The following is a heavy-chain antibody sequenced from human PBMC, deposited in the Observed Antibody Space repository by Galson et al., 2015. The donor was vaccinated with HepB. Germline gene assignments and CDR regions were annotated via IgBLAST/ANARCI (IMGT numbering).Heavy chain of an antibody. CDR1: GGSISSSSYY. CDR2: IYYSGST. V-gene: IGHV4-39*07. D-gene: IGHD3-10*01. Sequence: SETLSLTCTVSGGSISSSSYYWGWIRQPPGKGLEWIGSIYYSGSTYYNPSLKSRATISVDTSKNQFSLKLSSVTAADTAVYYCAREGKRFGNNWFDPWGQGTLVTVSS. CDR3: AREGKRFGNNWFDP. J-gene: IGHJ5*02.